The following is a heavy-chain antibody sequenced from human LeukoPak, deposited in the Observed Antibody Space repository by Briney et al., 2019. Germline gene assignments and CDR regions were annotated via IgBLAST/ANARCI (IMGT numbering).Heavy chain of an antibody. D-gene: IGHD4-23*01. Sequence: GGSLRLSCSASGFTLSGFWMSWVRQAPGKGLEWVARIKQDGSERHYVDSVKGRFTISRDNARNSLYLQMNTLRAEDTAVYYCARYLETPHRDLDYWGQGTLVTVSS. J-gene: IGHJ4*02. V-gene: IGHV3-7*01. CDR3: ARYLETPHRDLDY. CDR1: GFTLSGFW. CDR2: IKQDGSER.